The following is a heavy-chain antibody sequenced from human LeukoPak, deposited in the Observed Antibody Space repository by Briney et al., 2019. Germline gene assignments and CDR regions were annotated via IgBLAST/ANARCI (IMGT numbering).Heavy chain of an antibody. Sequence: GGSLRLSCAASGFTFSTYGMHWVRQAPGKGLEWVAVIRSNGSNKYYAHSVQGRFTISRDTSKNTLYLQMNSLRAEDTAVYYCAKDLVDCGDSCYFDYWGQGTLVTVSS. D-gene: IGHD4-17*01. CDR3: AKDLVDCGDSCYFDY. CDR2: IRSNGSNK. V-gene: IGHV3-33*06. J-gene: IGHJ4*01. CDR1: GFTFSTYG.